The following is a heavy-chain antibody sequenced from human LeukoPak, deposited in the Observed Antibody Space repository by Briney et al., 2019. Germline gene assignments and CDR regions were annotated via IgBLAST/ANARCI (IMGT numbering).Heavy chain of an antibody. CDR2: IYYSGST. D-gene: IGHD6-19*01. Sequence: SETLSLTCTVSGGSISSSSYYWGWIRQPPGKGLEWIGSIYYSGSTYYNPSLKSRVTISVDTSKNQFSLKLSSVTAADTAVYYCAREEVIAVAGTRSWFDPWGQGTLVTVSS. CDR3: AREEVIAVAGTRSWFDP. V-gene: IGHV4-39*07. CDR1: GGSISSSSYY. J-gene: IGHJ5*02.